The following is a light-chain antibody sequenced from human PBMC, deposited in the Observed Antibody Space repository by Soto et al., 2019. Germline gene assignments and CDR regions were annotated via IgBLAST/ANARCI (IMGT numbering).Light chain of an antibody. CDR1: QSISSY. CDR3: QQGHSTPLT. J-gene: IGKJ4*01. CDR2: GAS. V-gene: IGKV1-39*01. Sequence: DIQMTQSPSSLSASVGDRVTITCRASQSISSYLTWYQQKPGKAPKVLISGASSLQSGVPLRFSGCGSGTDFNLTISSLQSEDLARYDCQQGHSTPLTFGGGTKVEIK.